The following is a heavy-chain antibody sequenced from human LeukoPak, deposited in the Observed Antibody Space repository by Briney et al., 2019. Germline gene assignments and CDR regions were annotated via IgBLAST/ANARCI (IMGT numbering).Heavy chain of an antibody. CDR1: GYTFTSYY. Sequence: ASVKVSCKASGYTFTSYYMHWVRQAPGQGLEWMGIINPSGGSTSYAQKFQGRVTMTRDMSTSTVYMELSSLRSEDTAVYYCARGRYFDWLLSSAFDYWGHGTLVTVSS. J-gene: IGHJ4*01. CDR3: ARGRYFDWLLSSAFDY. CDR2: INPSGGST. D-gene: IGHD3-9*01. V-gene: IGHV1-46*01.